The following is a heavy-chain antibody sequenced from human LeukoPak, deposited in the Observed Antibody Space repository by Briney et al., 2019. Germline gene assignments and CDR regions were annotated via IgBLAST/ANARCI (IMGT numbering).Heavy chain of an antibody. V-gene: IGHV1-2*02. CDR3: AREQGSNWFDP. Sequence: GASVKVSCKASGYTFTGYYMHWVRQAPGQGLEWMGWINPSSGGTNYAQKFQGRVTMTRDTSISTAYMELSRLRSDDTAVYYCAREQGSNWFDPWGQGTLVTVSS. CDR1: GYTFTGYY. J-gene: IGHJ5*02. CDR2: INPSSGGT. D-gene: IGHD6-6*01.